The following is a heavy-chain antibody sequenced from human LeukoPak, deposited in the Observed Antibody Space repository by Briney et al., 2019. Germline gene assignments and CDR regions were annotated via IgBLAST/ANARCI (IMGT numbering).Heavy chain of an antibody. J-gene: IGHJ4*02. CDR2: INHSGST. V-gene: IGHV4-34*01. Sequence: PSETLSLTCAVYGGSFSGYYWSWIRQPPGKGLEWIGEINHSGSTNYNPSLKSRVTISVDTSKNQFSLKLSSVTAADTAVYYCARGSIDDYGDYWGQGTLVTVS. D-gene: IGHD2-15*01. CDR3: ARGSIDDYGDY. CDR1: GGSFSGYY.